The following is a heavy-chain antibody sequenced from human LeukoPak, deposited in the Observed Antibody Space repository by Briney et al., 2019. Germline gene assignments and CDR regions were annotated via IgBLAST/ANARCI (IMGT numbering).Heavy chain of an antibody. D-gene: IGHD2-15*01. V-gene: IGHV3-48*04. Sequence: GGSLRLSCAASGFTFSTYNMNWVRQAPGKGLEWISFINSRSTTIYYADSVKGRFTISRDNARNSLDLQMNSLRVEDTAVYYCARDEDKRLPINYFDPWGQGTLVTVSS. CDR1: GFTFSTYN. CDR3: ARDEDKRLPINYFDP. J-gene: IGHJ5*02. CDR2: INSRSTTI.